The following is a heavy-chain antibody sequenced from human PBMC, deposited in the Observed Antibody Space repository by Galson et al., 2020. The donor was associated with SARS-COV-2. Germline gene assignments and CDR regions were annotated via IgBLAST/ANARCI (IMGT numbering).Heavy chain of an antibody. CDR1: GFNVSDNY. CDR2: IYSGGGT. D-gene: IGHD1-1*01. Sequence: TGGSLRLSCAASGFNVSDNYMTWVRQAPGKGLEWVSVIYSGGGTHYADSVKGRFTFSRHNSKNTVSLQMNSLRPEDTAVYFCARGNGWPVFDYWGQGTLVTVSS. J-gene: IGHJ4*02. V-gene: IGHV3-53*04. CDR3: ARGNGWPVFDY.